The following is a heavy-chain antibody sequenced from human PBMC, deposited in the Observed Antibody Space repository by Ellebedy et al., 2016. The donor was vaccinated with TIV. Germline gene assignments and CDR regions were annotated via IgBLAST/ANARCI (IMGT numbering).Heavy chain of an antibody. J-gene: IGHJ5*02. Sequence: GESLKISCAASGFTFSSYGMHWVRQAPGKGLEWVAVIWFDGSNKYHADSVKGRFTISRDNSKNTLYLQMNSLRAEDTAVYYCARDLWDTATRPDWFDPWGQGTLVTVSS. V-gene: IGHV3-33*08. CDR3: ARDLWDTATRPDWFDP. CDR2: IWFDGSNK. CDR1: GFTFSSYG. D-gene: IGHD5-18*01.